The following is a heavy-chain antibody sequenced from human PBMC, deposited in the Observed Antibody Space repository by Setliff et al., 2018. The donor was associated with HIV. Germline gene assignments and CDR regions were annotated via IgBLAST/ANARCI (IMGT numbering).Heavy chain of an antibody. CDR2: LRGDGSQN. CDR3: ARVRSSGWYDWAFDY. J-gene: IGHJ4*02. V-gene: IGHV3-7*01. CDR1: EFTFSSHW. D-gene: IGHD6-19*01. Sequence: GGSLRLSCEASEFTFSSHWMSWVRQAPGKGLEWVANLRGDGSQNNYVDSVQGRFTISRDNAKNTLYLQMNSLRAEDTAVYYCARVRSSGWYDWAFDYWGQGTLVTVSS.